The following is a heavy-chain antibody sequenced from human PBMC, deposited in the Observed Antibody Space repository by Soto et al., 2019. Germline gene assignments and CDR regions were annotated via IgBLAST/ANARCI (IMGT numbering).Heavy chain of an antibody. J-gene: IGHJ4*02. Sequence: SEALSLTCTVSGGSINTNGYNWAWIRQPPGKGLEWIGHIYYSGTTYYNPSLKSRVIISVDTSKNQFSLKLSSVTAADTAVYYCARGIQLWPITYYFDYWGQGTLVTVSS. CDR3: ARGIQLWPITYYFDY. V-gene: IGHV4-39*07. CDR1: GGSINTNGYN. D-gene: IGHD5-18*01. CDR2: IYYSGTT.